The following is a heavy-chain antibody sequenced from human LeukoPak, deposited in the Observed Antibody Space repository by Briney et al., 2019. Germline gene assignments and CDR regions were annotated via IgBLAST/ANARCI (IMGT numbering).Heavy chain of an antibody. CDR3: ARPRGCGSARCNNFDY. J-gene: IGHJ4*02. CDR2: IKKDGSEK. Sequence: GGSLRLSCAASGFTFSSYWMSWVRQAPGKGLEWVANIKKDGSEKYYVDSVKGRFTISRDNTKKSLYLQLNSLRPEDSAVYYCARPRGCGSARCNNFDYWGQGTLVTVSS. D-gene: IGHD2-2*01. V-gene: IGHV3-7*01. CDR1: GFTFSSYW.